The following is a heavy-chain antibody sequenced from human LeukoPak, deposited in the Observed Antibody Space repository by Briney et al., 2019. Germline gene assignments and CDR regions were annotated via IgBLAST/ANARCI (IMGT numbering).Heavy chain of an antibody. J-gene: IGHJ4*02. V-gene: IGHV3-21*01. CDR3: ASPYYDSSALRDIGY. CDR1: GFTFSSYS. Sequence: GGSLRLSCAASGFTFSSYSMNWVRQAPGKGLEWVSSISSSSGYIYYADSVKGRFTISGDNAKNSLYLQMNSLRAEDTAVYYCASPYYDSSALRDIGYWGQGTLVTVSS. D-gene: IGHD3-22*01. CDR2: ISSSSGYI.